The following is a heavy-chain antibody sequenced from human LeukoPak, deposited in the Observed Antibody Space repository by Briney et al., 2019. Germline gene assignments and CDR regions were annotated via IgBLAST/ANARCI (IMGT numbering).Heavy chain of an antibody. CDR1: GFTFSSYW. V-gene: IGHV3-74*01. CDR3: ARDRVVGASGYYYDMDV. Sequence: GGSLRLSCAASGFTFSSYWMHWVRQAPGKGLVWVSRINSDGSSTSYADSVKGRFTISRDNSKNTVYLQMNSLKLEDAAIYYCARDRVVGASGYYYDMDVWGQGTTVTVSS. CDR2: INSDGSST. J-gene: IGHJ6*02. D-gene: IGHD1-26*01.